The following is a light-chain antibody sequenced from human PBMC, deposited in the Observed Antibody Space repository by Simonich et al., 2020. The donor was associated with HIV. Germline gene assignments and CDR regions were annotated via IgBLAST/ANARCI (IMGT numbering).Light chain of an antibody. Sequence: DIVMTQSPDSLAVSLGERATINCKSSQSVLYSSNNKNYLAWYQQKAGQPPKLLIYWASTREYGVPDRFSGSGSGTDFTLTISGLQAEDVAVYYCQQYYITPQTFGQGTKVEIK. CDR1: QSVLYSSNNKNY. CDR2: WAS. CDR3: QQYYITPQT. V-gene: IGKV4-1*01. J-gene: IGKJ1*01.